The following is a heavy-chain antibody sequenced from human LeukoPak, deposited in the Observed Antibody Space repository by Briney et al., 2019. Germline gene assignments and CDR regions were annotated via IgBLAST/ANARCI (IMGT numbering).Heavy chain of an antibody. D-gene: IGHD2/OR15-2a*01. Sequence: NPSETLSLTCTVSGGSISRGGYYWSWIRQHPGKGLEWIGYIYYSGSTYYNPSLTRRVTISVVTSKNQFSLKLSSVTAADTAVYYCARTFYAYFDYWGQGTLVTVSS. V-gene: IGHV4-31*03. J-gene: IGHJ4*02. CDR1: GGSISRGGYY. CDR3: ARTFYAYFDY. CDR2: IYYSGST.